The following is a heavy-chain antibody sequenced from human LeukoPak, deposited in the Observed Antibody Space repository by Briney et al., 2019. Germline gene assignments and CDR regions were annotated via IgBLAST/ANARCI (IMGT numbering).Heavy chain of an antibody. J-gene: IGHJ5*02. CDR2: IYYSGST. V-gene: IGHV4-39*07. CDR3: ARARILGWFDP. Sequence: PSETLSLTCTVSGGSISSSSYYWGWIRQPPGKGLEWIGSIYYSGSTYYNPSLKSRVTISVDTSKNQFSLKLSSVTAADTAVYYCARARILGWFDPWGQGTLVTVSS. D-gene: IGHD2-15*01. CDR1: GGSISSSSYY.